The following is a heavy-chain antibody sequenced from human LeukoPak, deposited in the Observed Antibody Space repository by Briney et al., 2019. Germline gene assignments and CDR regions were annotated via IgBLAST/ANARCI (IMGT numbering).Heavy chain of an antibody. D-gene: IGHD3-10*01. CDR1: GFTFDDYG. Sequence: PARSLSLSCAASGFTFDDYGMSWVRQAPGKVLGWVSGINWNGGSTGYADSVKGRLTISRDNAKNSLYLQMNSLRAEDTAVYYCARVQGEYYYGSGNYYYYYMDVWGKGTTVTISS. J-gene: IGHJ6*03. CDR2: INWNGGST. CDR3: ARVQGEYYYGSGNYYYYYMDV. V-gene: IGHV3-20*04.